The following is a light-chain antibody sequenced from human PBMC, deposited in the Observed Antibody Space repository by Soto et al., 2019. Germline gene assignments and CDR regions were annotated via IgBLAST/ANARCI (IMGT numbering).Light chain of an antibody. V-gene: IGLV1-40*01. CDR3: QSFDSSLTVWV. CDR1: SSNIGAGFD. Sequence: QPVLTQPPSVSGAPGQRVTISCTGSSSNIGAGFDVQWYQQFPGTVPKLLIYSSNNRPSGVPDRFSGSKSDTSASLAITGLQAEDEADYYCQSFDSSLTVWVFGGGTKVTVL. CDR2: SSN. J-gene: IGLJ3*02.